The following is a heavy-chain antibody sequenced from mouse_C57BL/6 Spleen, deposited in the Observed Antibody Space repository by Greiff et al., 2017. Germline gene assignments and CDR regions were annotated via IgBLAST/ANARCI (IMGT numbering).Heavy chain of an antibody. D-gene: IGHD2-1*01. CDR2: ISSGSSTI. CDR3: ARGYYGNYFDD. J-gene: IGHJ2*01. V-gene: IGHV5-17*01. Sequence: EVKLVESGGGLVKPGGSLKLSCAASGFTFSDYGMHWVRQAPEKGLEWVAYISSGSSTIYCADTVKGRFTISRDNAKNTLFLQMTSLRSEDTAMYYCARGYYGNYFDDWGQGTTLTVSS. CDR1: GFTFSDYG.